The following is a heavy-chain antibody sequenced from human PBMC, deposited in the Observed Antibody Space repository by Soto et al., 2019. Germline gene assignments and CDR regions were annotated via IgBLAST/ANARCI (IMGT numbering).Heavy chain of an antibody. V-gene: IGHV3-23*01. CDR1: GFTFSSYD. D-gene: IGHD6-19*01. CDR3: AKDHAGWYYRGGMDV. CDR2: ISGSGGST. J-gene: IGHJ6*02. Sequence: VQLLESGGGLVQPGGSLRLSCAASGFTFSSYDMSWVRQAPGKGLEWVSAISGSGGSTYYGDSVKGRVTIYRDNSKNTQYLQINSLRAEDTAVYYCAKDHAGWYYRGGMDVWGQGTAVTVSS.